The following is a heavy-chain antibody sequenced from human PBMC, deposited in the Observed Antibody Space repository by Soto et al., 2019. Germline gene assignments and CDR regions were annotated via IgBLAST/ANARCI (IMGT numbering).Heavy chain of an antibody. CDR1: GYNFANYW. D-gene: IGHD6-13*01. Sequence: GESLKISCKGSGYNFANYWIGWVRQMPGKGLEWMGMIFPGDSDTKNSPSLQGQITMSVDKSDGSAYLQWRSLKASDTAMYYCAAGYTTGLDAFDIWGQGTMVTVSS. CDR2: IFPGDSDT. V-gene: IGHV5-51*01. J-gene: IGHJ3*02. CDR3: AAGYTTGLDAFDI.